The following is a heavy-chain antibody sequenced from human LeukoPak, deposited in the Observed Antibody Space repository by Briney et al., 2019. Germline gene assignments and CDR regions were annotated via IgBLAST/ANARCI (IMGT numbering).Heavy chain of an antibody. V-gene: IGHV3-66*01. CDR3: ARDLAAAGTRDY. J-gene: IGHJ4*02. D-gene: IGHD6-13*01. CDR2: IYSGGST. Sequence: GGSLRLSCAASGFPFSGYSLTWVRQAPGKGLEWVSVIYSGGSTYYADSVKGRFTISRDIFKNTLFLQMNNLRVEDTAVYYCARDLAAAGTRDYWGQGTLVTVSS. CDR1: GFPFSGYS.